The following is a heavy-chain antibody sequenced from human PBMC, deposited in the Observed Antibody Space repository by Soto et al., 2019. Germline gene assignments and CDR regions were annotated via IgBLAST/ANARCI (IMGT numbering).Heavy chain of an antibody. CDR1: GFTVSSNY. Sequence: GGSLRLSCAASGFTVSSNYMSWVRQAPGKGLEWVSVIYSGGSTYYADSVKGRFTISRHNSKNTLFLQMSSLRAEDTAVYYCMTGVYCNGGSCYNLFDPWGQGTLVTVSS. J-gene: IGHJ5*02. V-gene: IGHV3-53*04. CDR3: MTGVYCNGGSCYNLFDP. D-gene: IGHD2-15*01. CDR2: IYSGGST.